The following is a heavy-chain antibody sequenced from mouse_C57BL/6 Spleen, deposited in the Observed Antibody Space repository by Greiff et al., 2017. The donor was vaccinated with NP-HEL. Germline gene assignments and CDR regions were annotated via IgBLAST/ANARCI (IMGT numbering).Heavy chain of an antibody. J-gene: IGHJ1*03. CDR1: GFTFSSYA. CDR3: ARGTGTYWYFDV. V-gene: IGHV5-4*01. Sequence: DVQLVESGGGLVKPGGSLKLSCAASGFTFSSYAMSWVRQTPEKRLEWVATISDGGSYTYYPDNVKGRFTISRDNAKNNLYLQMSHLKSEDTAMYYCARGTGTYWYFDVWGTGTTVTVSS. D-gene: IGHD4-1*01. CDR2: ISDGGSYT.